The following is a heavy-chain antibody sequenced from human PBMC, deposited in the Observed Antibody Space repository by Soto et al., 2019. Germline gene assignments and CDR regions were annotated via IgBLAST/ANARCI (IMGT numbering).Heavy chain of an antibody. V-gene: IGHV3-30-3*01. CDR1: GFTFSSYA. J-gene: IGHJ3*02. CDR2: ISYDGSNK. Sequence: QVQLVESGGGVVQPGRSLRLSCAASGFTFSSYAMHWVRQAPGKGLEWVAVISYDGSNKYYADSVKGRFTISRDNSKNTLYLQMNSLRAEDTAVYYCARERSIAAHDAFDIWGQGTMVTVSS. D-gene: IGHD6-6*01. CDR3: ARERSIAAHDAFDI.